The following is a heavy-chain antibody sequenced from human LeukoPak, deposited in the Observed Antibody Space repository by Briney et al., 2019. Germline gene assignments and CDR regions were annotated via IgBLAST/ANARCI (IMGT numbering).Heavy chain of an antibody. D-gene: IGHD3-3*01. J-gene: IGHJ3*02. Sequence: SQTLSLTCTVSGGSISRNTYYWGWIRQPPGKGLERIGSIYYSGSTYYNLSLKSRVTISVDTSKNQFSLKLSFVTAADTAVYYCASRTIQSIGGRRGDTFDIWGQGTKVTVSS. V-gene: IGHV4-39*01. CDR2: IYYSGST. CDR1: GGSISRNTYY. CDR3: ASRTIQSIGGRRGDTFDI.